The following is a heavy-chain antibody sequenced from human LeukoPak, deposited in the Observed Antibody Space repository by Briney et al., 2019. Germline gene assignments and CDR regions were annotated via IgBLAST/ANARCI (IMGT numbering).Heavy chain of an antibody. V-gene: IGHV1-46*01. J-gene: IGHJ6*02. Sequence: ASVKVSCKASGYTFTNYYMHWVRQAPGQGLEWMGLINPRGGSTIYAQRFQGRVTMTRDTSTSTVYMELSSLRSEDTAVYYCARGGYGDYYGMDVWGQGTTVTVSS. CDR1: GYTFTNYY. CDR3: ARGGYGDYYGMDV. CDR2: INPRGGST. D-gene: IGHD4-17*01.